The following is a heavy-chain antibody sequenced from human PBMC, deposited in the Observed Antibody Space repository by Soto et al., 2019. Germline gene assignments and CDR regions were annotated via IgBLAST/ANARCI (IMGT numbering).Heavy chain of an antibody. CDR1: GFTFSSYG. V-gene: IGHV3-33*01. CDR3: ARDVYGNAFDI. J-gene: IGHJ3*02. D-gene: IGHD4-17*01. Sequence: GGSLRLSCAASGFTFSSYGMHWVRQAPGKGLEWVAVIWYDGSNKYYVDSVKGRFTISRDNSKNTLYLQMNSLRAEDTAVYYCARDVYGNAFDIWGQGTMVTVSS. CDR2: IWYDGSNK.